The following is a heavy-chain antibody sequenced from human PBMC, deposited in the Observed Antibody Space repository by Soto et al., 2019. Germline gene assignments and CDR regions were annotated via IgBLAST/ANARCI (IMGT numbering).Heavy chain of an antibody. CDR1: GFTFGNYW. CDR2: ISSDGSII. D-gene: IGHD2-15*01. V-gene: IGHV3-74*03. CDR3: VRDGVSVVAFDY. Sequence: EVELVESGGGLVQPGGSLRISCAASGFTFGNYWMHWVRQAPGKGLVWVSRISSDGSIITYADSVKGRFTNSRDNAEKTLHLQMHSLRARDTAVYYCVRDGVSVVAFDYWGPGTMVVVSS. J-gene: IGHJ4*02.